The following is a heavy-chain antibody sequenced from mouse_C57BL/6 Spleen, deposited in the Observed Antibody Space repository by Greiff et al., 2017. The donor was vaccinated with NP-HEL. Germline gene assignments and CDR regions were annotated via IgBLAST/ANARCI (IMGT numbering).Heavy chain of an antibody. CDR2: IYPSDSET. D-gene: IGHD2-5*01. Sequence: QVQLQQSGAELVRPGSSVKLSCKASGYTFTSYWMDWVKQRPGQGLEWIGNIYPSDSETHYNQKFKDKATLTVDKSSSTAYMQLSSLTSEDSAVYYCARSYYSNHYYAMDYWGQGTSVTVSS. CDR1: GYTFTSYW. CDR3: ARSYYSNHYYAMDY. J-gene: IGHJ4*01. V-gene: IGHV1-61*01.